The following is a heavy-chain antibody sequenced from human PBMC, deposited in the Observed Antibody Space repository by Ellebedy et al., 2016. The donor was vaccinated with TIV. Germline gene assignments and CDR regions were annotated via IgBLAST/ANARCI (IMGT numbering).Heavy chain of an antibody. CDR3: ARLRGESGVDGYYYYYGMDV. D-gene: IGHD3-3*01. J-gene: IGHJ6*02. CDR2: IYYSGST. Sequence: MPSETLSLTCTVSGGSISNSYWSWIRQPPGKGLEWIGYIYYSGSTNYNPSLKTRVTISVDTSKNQFSLRLSSVTAADTAVYYCARLRGESGVDGYYYYYGMDVWGQGTTVTVSS. V-gene: IGHV4-59*08. CDR1: GGSISNSY.